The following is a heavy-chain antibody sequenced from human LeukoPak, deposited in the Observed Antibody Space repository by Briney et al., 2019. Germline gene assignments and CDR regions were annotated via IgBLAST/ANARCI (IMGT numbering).Heavy chain of an antibody. CDR2: INPNSGGT. CDR3: ARGTYYYDSSGYQDAFDI. J-gene: IGHJ3*02. D-gene: IGHD3-22*01. V-gene: IGHV1-2*02. Sequence: GASVTVSFKASGHTFTGYYMHWVRQAPGQGLAWMGWINPNSGGTNYARKFQGRVTMTRDTSISTAYMELSRLRSDDTAVYYCARGTYYYDSSGYQDAFDIWGQGTMVTVSS. CDR1: GHTFTGYY.